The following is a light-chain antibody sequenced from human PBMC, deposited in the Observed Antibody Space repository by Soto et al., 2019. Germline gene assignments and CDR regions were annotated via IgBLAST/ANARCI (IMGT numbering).Light chain of an antibody. CDR2: STT. J-gene: IGLJ2*01. V-gene: IGLV7-43*01. CDR1: TGAVTSGYY. CDR3: LLFYGDGVV. Sequence: QAVVTQEPSLTVSPGGTVTLTCASSTGAVTSGYYPNWSQQKPGQPPRALIYSTTYKHSWTPARFSGSLLGGKAALTLSGAQPEDEAEYYCLLFYGDGVVFGGGTKLTVL.